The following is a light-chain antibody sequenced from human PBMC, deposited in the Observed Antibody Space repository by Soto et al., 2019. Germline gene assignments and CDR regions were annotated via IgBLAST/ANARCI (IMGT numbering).Light chain of an antibody. V-gene: IGLV2-14*01. CDR3: SSYTSSSTNV. J-gene: IGLJ1*01. CDR1: SSDVGGYNY. CDR2: EVS. Sequence: QSLLTNPASVSGSPGQSITISCTGTSSDVGGYNYVSWYQQHPGKAPKLMIYEVSNRPSGVSNRFSGSKSGNTASLTISGLQAEDEADYYCSSYTSSSTNVFGTGTKVTVL.